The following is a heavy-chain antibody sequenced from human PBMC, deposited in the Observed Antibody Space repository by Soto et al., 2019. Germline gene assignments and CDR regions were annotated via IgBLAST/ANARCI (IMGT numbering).Heavy chain of an antibody. CDR1: GGTFSSYT. D-gene: IGHD6-13*01. CDR3: EIAAAGIDY. Sequence: QVQLVQSGAEVKKPGSSVKVSCKASGGTFSSYTISWVRQAPGQGLEWMGRIIPILGIANYAQKFQGRVTITADKSTSTADMELSSLRSEDTAVYYCEIAAAGIDYWGQGTLVTVSS. V-gene: IGHV1-69*02. J-gene: IGHJ4*02. CDR2: IIPILGIA.